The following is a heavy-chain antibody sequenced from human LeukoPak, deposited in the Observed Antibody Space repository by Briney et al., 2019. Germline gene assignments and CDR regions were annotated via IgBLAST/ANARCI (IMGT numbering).Heavy chain of an antibody. CDR2: IYTSGST. CDR1: GGSISSGSYY. D-gene: IGHD2-21*02. V-gene: IGHV4-61*02. CDR3: AREGDCGGDCYLNWFDP. Sequence: PSETLSLTCTVSGGSISSGSYYWSWIRQPAGKGLEWIGRIYTSGSTNYNPSPKSRVTISVDTSKNQFSLKLSSVTAADTAVYYCAREGDCGGDCYLNWFDPWGQGTLVTVSS. J-gene: IGHJ5*02.